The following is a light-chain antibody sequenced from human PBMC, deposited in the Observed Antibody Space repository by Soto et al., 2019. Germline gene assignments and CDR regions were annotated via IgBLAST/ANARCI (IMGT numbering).Light chain of an antibody. CDR2: EVI. V-gene: IGLV2-14*01. CDR3: SSYTSSSTTPYV. J-gene: IGLJ1*01. CDR1: SSDIGGYNY. Sequence: QSALTQPASVSGSPGQSITISCTGTSSDIGGYNYVSWYRQHPGKAPKLMIYEVINRPSGVSNRFSGSKSGNTASLTISGLQAEDXADYYCSSYTSSSTTPYVFGTGTKVTVL.